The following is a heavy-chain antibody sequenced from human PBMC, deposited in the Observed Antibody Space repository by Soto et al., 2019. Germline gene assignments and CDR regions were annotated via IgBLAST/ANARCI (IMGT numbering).Heavy chain of an antibody. Sequence: QLQLQESGPRLVKPSETLSLTCSVSGGSISSSSYSWGWIRQPPGKGLEWIGTIYYSGSTHYNPSLGGRVAISADTPNNQLSLRLSSVTAADTAVYYCGRQPGHCGSTTCFGYYSVDVWGQGTTVTVS. CDR2: IYYSGST. CDR3: GRQPGHCGSTTCFGYYSVDV. V-gene: IGHV4-39*01. D-gene: IGHD2-2*01. CDR1: GGSISSSSYS. J-gene: IGHJ6*02.